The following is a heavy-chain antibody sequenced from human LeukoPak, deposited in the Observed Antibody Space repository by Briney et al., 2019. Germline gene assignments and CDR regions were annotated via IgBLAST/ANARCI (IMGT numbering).Heavy chain of an antibody. CDR1: GFTFSSYE. Sequence: GGSLRLSCAASGFTFSSYEMNWVRQAPGKGLEWVSYISSSGSTIYYADSVKGRFTISRDNDKISLYLQMNSLRAEDTAVYYCAELGITMIGGVWGKGTTVTISS. CDR2: ISSSGSTI. CDR3: AELGITMIGGV. J-gene: IGHJ6*04. V-gene: IGHV3-48*03. D-gene: IGHD3-10*02.